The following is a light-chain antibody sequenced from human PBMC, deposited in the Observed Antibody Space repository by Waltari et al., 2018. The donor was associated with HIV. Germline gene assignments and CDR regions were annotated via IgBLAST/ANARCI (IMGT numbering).Light chain of an antibody. CDR2: EDN. CDR1: SGSIASNY. V-gene: IGLV6-57*01. J-gene: IGLJ2*01. Sequence: NFMLTQPHSVSESPEKTVTISCTRSSGSIASNYVQWYQRRPGSSPTTVIYEDNQRPSGVPDRFSGSIDSSSNSASLTISGLKTEDEAYYYCQSYDSSNRVVFGGGTKLTVL. CDR3: QSYDSSNRVV.